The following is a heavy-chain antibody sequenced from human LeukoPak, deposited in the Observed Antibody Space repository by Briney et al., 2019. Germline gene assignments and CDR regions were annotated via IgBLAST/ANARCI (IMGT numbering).Heavy chain of an antibody. CDR3: ARLRFTIFGVVRYYMDV. D-gene: IGHD3-3*01. CDR2: IRYDGNGK. J-gene: IGHJ6*03. CDR1: GFTFSYYG. Sequence: GGPLRLSCAASGFTFSYYGMHWVRQAPGKGLEWVSFIRYDGNGKYYADSVKGRFTIARATSRNTLYLQMNSLRAEDTALYYCARLRFTIFGVVRYYMDVWGKGTTVTVSS. V-gene: IGHV3-30*02.